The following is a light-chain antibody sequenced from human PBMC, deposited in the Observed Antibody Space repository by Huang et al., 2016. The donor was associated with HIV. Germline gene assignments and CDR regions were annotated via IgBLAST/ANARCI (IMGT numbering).Light chain of an antibody. CDR3: QQYNDWPPIT. Sequence: EIVMTQSPDTLSVFPGERVTLSCRASESVSSSLAWYQQKSGQAPRLLIYDAATRATGIQVRFSGSGSGTEFTLTINSLLSEDFAVYYCQQYNDWPPITFGQGTRLDMK. CDR2: DAA. J-gene: IGKJ5*01. CDR1: ESVSSS. V-gene: IGKV3-15*01.